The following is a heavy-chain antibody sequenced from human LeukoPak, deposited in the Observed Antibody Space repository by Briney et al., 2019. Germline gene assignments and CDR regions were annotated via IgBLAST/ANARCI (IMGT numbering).Heavy chain of an antibody. CDR2: IYYSGST. V-gene: IGHV4-39*01. J-gene: IGHJ4*02. D-gene: IGHD6-19*01. Sequence: PSETLSLTCTVSGGSISSSSYYWGWIRQPPGKGLEWIGSIYYSGSTYYNPSLKSRVTISVDTSKNQFSLKLSSVTAADTAVYYCARHNLGGWSDYWGQGTLVTVSS. CDR1: GGSISSSSYY. CDR3: ARHNLGGWSDY.